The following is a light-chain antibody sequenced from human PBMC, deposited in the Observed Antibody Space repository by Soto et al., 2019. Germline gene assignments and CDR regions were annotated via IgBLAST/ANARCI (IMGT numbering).Light chain of an antibody. J-gene: IGKJ4*01. V-gene: IGKV3-15*01. CDR1: QSIGST. CDR2: DAS. Sequence: EIVMTQFPVTLSVSPGERVTLSCTASQSIGSTLAWYLQKPGQPPRLLLYDASTRATDIPARFSGSGSGTEFTLAISSLQSEDFAVYYCQQYIRWPLTFGGGTKVEIK. CDR3: QQYIRWPLT.